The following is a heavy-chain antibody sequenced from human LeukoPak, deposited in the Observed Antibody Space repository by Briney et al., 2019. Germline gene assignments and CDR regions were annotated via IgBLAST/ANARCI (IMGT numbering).Heavy chain of an antibody. J-gene: IGHJ2*01. CDR1: GFTFSSYD. CDR2: SGGDGGST. CDR3: AKALNYWYFDL. Sequence: GGSLRLSCAASGFTFSSYDMSWVSQAPGEGLEWVSASGGDGGSTYADSVKGRFTISRDNSKNTLYLQMNSLGAEDTATYYCAKALNYWYFDLWGRGNLVTVSS. V-gene: IGHV3-23*01.